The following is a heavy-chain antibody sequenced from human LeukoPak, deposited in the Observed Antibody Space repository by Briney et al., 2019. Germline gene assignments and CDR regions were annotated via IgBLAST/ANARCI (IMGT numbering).Heavy chain of an antibody. J-gene: IGHJ5*02. D-gene: IGHD6-6*01. CDR1: GFTISSHG. CDR2: IAYHGNTE. V-gene: IGHV3-30*18. Sequence: PGTSLRLSCAVSGFTISSHGMHWVRQAPGKGPEWVAMIAYHGNTEYYGDSVKGRFTISRDNSKNTLYLQMDSLRAEDTAVYHCAKGHTGSIAARPQRFDPWGQGTLVTVSS. CDR3: AKGHTGSIAARPQRFDP.